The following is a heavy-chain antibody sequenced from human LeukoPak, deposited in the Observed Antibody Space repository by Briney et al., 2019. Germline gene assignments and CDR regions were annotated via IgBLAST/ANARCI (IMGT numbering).Heavy chain of an antibody. CDR1: GGTFSSYA. Sequence: SVKVSCKASGGTFSSYAISWVRQAPGQGLEWVGGIIPIFGTANYAQKFPGRVTITADESTSTAYMELSSLRSEDTAVYSCASTESFSSGWSGLDYWGQGTLVTVSS. CDR2: IIPIFGTA. V-gene: IGHV1-69*01. D-gene: IGHD3-3*01. J-gene: IGHJ4*02. CDR3: ASTESFSSGWSGLDY.